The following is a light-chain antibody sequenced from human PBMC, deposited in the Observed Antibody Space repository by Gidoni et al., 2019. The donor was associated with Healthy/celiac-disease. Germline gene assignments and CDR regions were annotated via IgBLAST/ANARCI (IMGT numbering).Light chain of an antibody. V-gene: IGKV1-39*01. CDR1: NSISSY. J-gene: IGKJ1*01. CDR3: QHSYSTLT. Sequence: DIQITKSPSSLSASVGDRVTITCRASNSISSYLNGYQQKPGKAPKLLIYAASSLQSVVPSRFSGSGCGTDFTLTSSRLQPEDFATYYCQHSYSTLTFGQGTKVEIK. CDR2: AAS.